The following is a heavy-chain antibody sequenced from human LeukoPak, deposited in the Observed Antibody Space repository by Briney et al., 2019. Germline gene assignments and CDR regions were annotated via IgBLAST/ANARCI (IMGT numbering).Heavy chain of an antibody. CDR3: ARTTFPTSPSLDP. J-gene: IGHJ5*02. D-gene: IGHD3-16*01. Sequence: ASVKVSCKASGFTSTGYHMHWVRRAPGQGLEWMGWINPNSGGTNYAQNFQGRVTMTRDTSITTAYMELGSLTSDDTAVYYCARTTFPTSPSLDPWGQGTLVTVSS. CDR2: INPNSGGT. CDR1: GFTSTGYH. V-gene: IGHV1-2*02.